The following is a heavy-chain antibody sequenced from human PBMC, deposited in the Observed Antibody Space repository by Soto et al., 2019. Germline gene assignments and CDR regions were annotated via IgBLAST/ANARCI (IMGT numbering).Heavy chain of an antibody. V-gene: IGHV3-11*01. CDR2: ISSSDSII. D-gene: IGHD3-3*01. Sequence: GGSLRLSCAASGFTFSDSYMSWIRQAPGKGLEWVSYISSSDSIIYYSDSVKGRFIISRDNSKNTLYLQMNSLRAEDTAVYYCAKDRTPDYDFWSGYANGMDVWGQGTTVTVSS. J-gene: IGHJ6*02. CDR1: GFTFSDSY. CDR3: AKDRTPDYDFWSGYANGMDV.